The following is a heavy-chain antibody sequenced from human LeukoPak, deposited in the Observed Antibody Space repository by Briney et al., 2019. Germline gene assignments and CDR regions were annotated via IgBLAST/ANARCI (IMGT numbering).Heavy chain of an antibody. V-gene: IGHV3-48*03. D-gene: IGHD1-26*01. CDR1: GFTFSSYE. J-gene: IGHJ3*02. Sequence: PGGSLRLSCAASGFTFSSYEMNWVRQAPGKGLVWVSYISSNGSSKYYADSVKGRFTISRDNAKKSLFLQIDSLRAEDTAVYYCARSLGGSYYPDAFDIWGQGTMVTVSS. CDR3: ARSLGGSYYPDAFDI. CDR2: ISSNGSSK.